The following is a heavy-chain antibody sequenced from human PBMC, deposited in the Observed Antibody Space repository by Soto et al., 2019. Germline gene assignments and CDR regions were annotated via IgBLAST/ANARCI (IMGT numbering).Heavy chain of an antibody. CDR1: GGSFSGYY. V-gene: IGHV4-34*01. Sequence: SETLSLTCAVYGGSFSGYYWSWIRQPPGKGLEWIGEINHSGSTNYNPSLKSRVTISVDTSKNQFSLKLSSVTAADTAVYYCARRSGRKNWFDPWGQGTLVTVS. D-gene: IGHD1-26*01. J-gene: IGHJ5*02. CDR3: ARRSGRKNWFDP. CDR2: INHSGST.